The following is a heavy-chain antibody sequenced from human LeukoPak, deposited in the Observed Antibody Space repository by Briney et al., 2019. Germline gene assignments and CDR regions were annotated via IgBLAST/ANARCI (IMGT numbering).Heavy chain of an antibody. J-gene: IGHJ6*03. Sequence: SETLSLTCTVSGGSISSSSYYWGWIRQPPGKGLEWIGSIYYSGSTYYNPSLKSRVTISVDTSKNQFSLKLSSVTAADTAVYYCARYRGGAPRGWIGSGGKYYYYYYMDVWGKGTTVTVSS. V-gene: IGHV4-39*07. CDR3: ARYRGGAPRGWIGSGGKYYYYYYMDV. CDR2: IYYSGST. D-gene: IGHD1-26*01. CDR1: GGSISSSSYY.